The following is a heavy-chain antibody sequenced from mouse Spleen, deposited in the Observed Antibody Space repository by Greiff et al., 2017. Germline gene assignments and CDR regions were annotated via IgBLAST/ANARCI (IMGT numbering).Heavy chain of an antibody. J-gene: IGHJ4*01. Sequence: EVKVVESGEGLVKPGGSLKLSCAASGFTFSSYAMSWVRQTPEKRLEWVAYISSGGDYIYYADTVKGRFTISRDNARNTLYLQMSSLKSEDTAMYYCTRDPDYDEGDYWGQGTSVTVSS. V-gene: IGHV5-9-1*02. CDR1: GFTFSSYA. D-gene: IGHD2-4*01. CDR3: TRDPDYDEGDY. CDR2: ISSGGDYI.